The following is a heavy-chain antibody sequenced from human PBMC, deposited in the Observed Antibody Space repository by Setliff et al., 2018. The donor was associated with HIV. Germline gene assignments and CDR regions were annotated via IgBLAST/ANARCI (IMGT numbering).Heavy chain of an antibody. CDR3: ARRVPTILHDAFDI. CDR1: NSSISGHYY. J-gene: IGHJ3*02. CDR2: IFHSGGT. Sequence: SETLSLTCTVSNSSISGHYYWGWIRQPPGKGLEWIASIFHSGGTFYNPSLESRVTISIDTSKNQFSLRLRSVTAADTAMYFCARRVPTILHDAFDIWGQGTMVTV. D-gene: IGHD1-1*01. V-gene: IGHV4-38-2*02.